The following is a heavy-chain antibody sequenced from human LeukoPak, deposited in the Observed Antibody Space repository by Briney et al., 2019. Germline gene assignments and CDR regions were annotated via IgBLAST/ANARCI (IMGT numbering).Heavy chain of an antibody. Sequence: GGALRLSCSASGFAFSSYAMHWVRQAPGKGLEYISGITFNGDTTYHADSGKGRFTISRDNSRNTLYFQMTSLRTEDTAVYFCVKVSSTAGATYFDYWGQGTLVTVSS. D-gene: IGHD1-26*01. CDR3: VKVSSTAGATYFDY. CDR2: ITFNGDTT. CDR1: GFAFSSYA. V-gene: IGHV3-64D*06. J-gene: IGHJ4*02.